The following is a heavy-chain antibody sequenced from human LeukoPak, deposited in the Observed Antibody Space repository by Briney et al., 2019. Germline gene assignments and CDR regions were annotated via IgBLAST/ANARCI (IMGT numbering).Heavy chain of an antibody. CDR1: GYTFTGYY. J-gene: IGHJ5*02. D-gene: IGHD6-13*01. V-gene: IGHV1-2*02. CDR3: ARDPGIAAAAP. Sequence: ASVKVSCKASGYTFTGYYMHWVRQAPGQGLEWMGWINPNSGGTNYAQKFQGRVTMTRDTSISTAYMELSSLRSEDTAVYYCARDPGIAAAAPWGQGTLVTVSS. CDR2: INPNSGGT.